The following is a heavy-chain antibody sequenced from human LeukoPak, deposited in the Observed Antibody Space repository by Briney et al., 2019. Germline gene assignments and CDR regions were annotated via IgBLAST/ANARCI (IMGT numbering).Heavy chain of an antibody. V-gene: IGHV3-21*04. CDR2: ISSSSSYI. CDR3: AKGGYYYGSGSSTYFDY. CDR1: GFTFSSYS. Sequence: GGSLRLSCAASGFTFSSYSMNWFRQAPGKGLEWVSSISSSSSYIYYADSVKGRFTISRDNAKNSLYLQMNSLRAEDTALYYCAKGGYYYGSGSSTYFDYWGQGALVTVSS. J-gene: IGHJ4*02. D-gene: IGHD3-10*01.